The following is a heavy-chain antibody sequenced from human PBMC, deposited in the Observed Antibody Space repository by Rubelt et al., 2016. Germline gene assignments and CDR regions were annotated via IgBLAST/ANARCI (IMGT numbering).Heavy chain of an antibody. V-gene: IGHV4-34*01. D-gene: IGHD3-16*01. CDR1: GGSFSGYY. CDR3: AREFDGSSGEDY. CDR2: INHSGST. J-gene: IGHJ4*02. Sequence: QVQLQQWGAGLLKPSETLSLTCAVYGGSFSGYYWSWIRQPPGKGLEWIGEINHSGSTNYNPSLKSRVTISVDTSKNEFTLKLKSGTAADTAVYYCAREFDGSSGEDYWGQGTLVTVSS.